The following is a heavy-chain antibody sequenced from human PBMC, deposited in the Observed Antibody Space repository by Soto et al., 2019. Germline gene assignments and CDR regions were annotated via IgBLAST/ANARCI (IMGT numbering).Heavy chain of an antibody. D-gene: IGHD4-17*01. CDR1: GIIFSNYS. V-gene: IGHV3-23*01. Sequence: RGPLRLSCPVSGIIFSNYSMTWVRQAPGKGLEWVSAIRGSGGSTYYAASVKGRFTISRDNSKNTLYLQMNSLRADDTAVYYCAKDTTTVTTKGSSYYYGMDVWGQGTTVTVSS. CDR2: IRGSGGST. CDR3: AKDTTTVTTKGSSYYYGMDV. J-gene: IGHJ6*02.